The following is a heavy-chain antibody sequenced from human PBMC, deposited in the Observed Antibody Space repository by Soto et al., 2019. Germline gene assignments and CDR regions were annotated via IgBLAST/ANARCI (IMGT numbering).Heavy chain of an antibody. CDR1: GFTFTSSA. CDR3: AAANCTKGVCHLGSFYY. J-gene: IGHJ4*02. V-gene: IGHV1-58*02. Sequence: SVKVSCKASGFTFTSSAMQWVRQARGQRLEWIGWIVVGSGNTNYAQKFQERVTITRDMSTSTAYMELSSLRSEDTAVYYCAAANCTKGVCHLGSFYYWGRGNPVTVSS. CDR2: IVVGSGNT. D-gene: IGHD2-8*01.